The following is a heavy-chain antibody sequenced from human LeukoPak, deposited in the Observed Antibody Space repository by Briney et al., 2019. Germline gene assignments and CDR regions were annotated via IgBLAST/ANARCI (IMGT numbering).Heavy chain of an antibody. D-gene: IGHD6-19*01. CDR2: IKQDGSEK. CDR1: GFTFSSYW. Sequence: GGPLRLSCAASGFTFSSYWMSWVRQAPGKGLEWVANIKQDGSEKYYVDSVKGRFTISTDNAKNSLYLQMNSLRAEDTAVYYCATGIAVAGEFDYWGQETLVTVSS. CDR3: ATGIAVAGEFDY. V-gene: IGHV3-7*03. J-gene: IGHJ4*02.